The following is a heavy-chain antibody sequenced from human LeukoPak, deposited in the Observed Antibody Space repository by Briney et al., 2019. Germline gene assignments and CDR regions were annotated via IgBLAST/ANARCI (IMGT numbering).Heavy chain of an antibody. J-gene: IGHJ6*02. CDR2: INAGNGNT. CDR3: ARPADTYGSGSFDYYYGMDV. V-gene: IGHV1-3*01. D-gene: IGHD3-10*01. CDR1: GYTFTSYA. Sequence: ASVKVSCKASGYTFTSYAMHWVRQAPGQRLEWMGWINAGNGNTKYSQKFQGRVTITRDTSASTAYMELSSLRSEDTAVYYCARPADTYGSGSFDYYYGMDVWGQGTTVTVSS.